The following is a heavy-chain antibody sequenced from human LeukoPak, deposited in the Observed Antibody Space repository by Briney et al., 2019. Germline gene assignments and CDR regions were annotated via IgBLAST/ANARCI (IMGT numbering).Heavy chain of an antibody. D-gene: IGHD3-16*01. Sequence: PSGTLSLICAVSGGSISTNNWWSWVRQPPGKGLEWIGEIYHTGSTNYSPSLRSRVTMSIDKSNNQFSLNLNSVTAADTAVYYCAKSGDYLWDYWGQGTLVTVSS. V-gene: IGHV4-4*02. CDR1: GGSISTNNW. CDR2: IYHTGST. CDR3: AKSGDYLWDY. J-gene: IGHJ4*02.